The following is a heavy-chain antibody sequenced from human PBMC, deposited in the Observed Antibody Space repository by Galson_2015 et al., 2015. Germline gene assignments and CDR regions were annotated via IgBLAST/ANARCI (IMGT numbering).Heavy chain of an antibody. CDR2: ISGSGGST. J-gene: IGHJ4*02. D-gene: IGHD4-17*01. CDR3: AKDRHHASTTVTSD. V-gene: IGHV3-23*01. CDR1: GFTFSSYA. Sequence: SLRLSCAASGFTFSSYAMSWVRQAPGKGLEWVSAISGSGGSTYYADSVKGRFTISRDNSKNTLYLQMNSLRAEDTAVYYRAKDRHHASTTVTSDWGQGTLVTVSS.